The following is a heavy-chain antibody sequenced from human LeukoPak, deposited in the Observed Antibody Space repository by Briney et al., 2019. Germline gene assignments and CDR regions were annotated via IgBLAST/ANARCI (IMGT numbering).Heavy chain of an antibody. CDR1: GFTFSSYA. CDR2: ISGSGGST. CDR3: AKDPRYSSSWYVPTLADY. D-gene: IGHD6-13*01. V-gene: IGHV3-23*01. J-gene: IGHJ4*02. Sequence: GGSLRLSCAASGFTFSSYAMSWVRQAPGKGLEWVSAISGSGGSTYYADSAKGRFTISRDNSKNTLYLQMNSLRAEDTAVYYCAKDPRYSSSWYVPTLADYWGQGTLVTVSS.